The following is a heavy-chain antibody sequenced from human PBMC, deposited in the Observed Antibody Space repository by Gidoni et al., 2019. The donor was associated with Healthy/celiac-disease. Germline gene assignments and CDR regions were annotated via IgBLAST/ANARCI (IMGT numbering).Heavy chain of an antibody. Sequence: EVQLVESGGGLVQPGRSLRLSCAASGFPFDDYAMHWVRQAPGKGLEWVSGISWNSGSIGYADSVKGRFTISRDNAKNSLYLQMNSLRAEDTALYYCAKVGTHNWNYFPGRRDMDVWGKGTTVTVSS. J-gene: IGHJ6*03. CDR2: ISWNSGSI. CDR3: AKVGTHNWNYFPGRRDMDV. D-gene: IGHD1-7*01. CDR1: GFPFDDYA. V-gene: IGHV3-9*01.